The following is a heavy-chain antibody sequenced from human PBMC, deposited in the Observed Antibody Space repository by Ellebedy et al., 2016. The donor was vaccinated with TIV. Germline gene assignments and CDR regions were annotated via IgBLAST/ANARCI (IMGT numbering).Heavy chain of an antibody. D-gene: IGHD6-6*01. CDR3: ARDRISSSVDAFDL. CDR1: GFTFSSYS. CDR2: ISSSSSYI. Sequence: PGGSLRLSCAASGFTFSSYSMNWVRQAPGKGLEWVSSISSSSSYIYYADSVKGRFTISRDNAENSLYLQMNSLRAEDTAVYYCARDRISSSVDAFDLWGQGTMVIVSS. J-gene: IGHJ3*01. V-gene: IGHV3-21*01.